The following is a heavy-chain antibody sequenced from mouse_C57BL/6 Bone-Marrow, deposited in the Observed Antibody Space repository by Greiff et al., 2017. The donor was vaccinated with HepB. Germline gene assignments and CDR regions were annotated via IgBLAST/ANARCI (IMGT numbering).Heavy chain of an antibody. CDR1: GFTFSDYG. D-gene: IGHD1-1*01. CDR3: ARVLYYGSSWFAY. V-gene: IGHV5-17*01. CDR2: ISSGSSTI. J-gene: IGHJ3*01. Sequence: EVKVVESGGGLVKPGGSLKLSCAASGFTFSDYGMHWVRQAPEKGLEWVAYISSGSSTIYYADTVKGRFTISRDNAKNTLFLQMTSLRSEDTAMYYCARVLYYGSSWFAYWGQGTLVTVSA.